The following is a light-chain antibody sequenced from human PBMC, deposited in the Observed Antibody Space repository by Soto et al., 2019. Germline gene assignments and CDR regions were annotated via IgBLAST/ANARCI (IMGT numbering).Light chain of an antibody. CDR2: GAS. CDR3: QHYGSTSWS. Sequence: EVVLTQSPGTLSLSPGERATLSCRASQSVSSTYLAWYQQRPGQAPRLLIYGASTRATDIPDRISGSGSGRDFTLTVSRLEPEDLAVYYSQHYGSTSWSFGQGTKVEIK. J-gene: IGKJ1*01. V-gene: IGKV3-20*01. CDR1: QSVSSTY.